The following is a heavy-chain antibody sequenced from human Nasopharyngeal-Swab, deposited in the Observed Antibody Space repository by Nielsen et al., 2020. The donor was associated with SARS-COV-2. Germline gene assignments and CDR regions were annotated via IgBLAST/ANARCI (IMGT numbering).Heavy chain of an antibody. J-gene: IGHJ3*02. CDR3: ARGQQQLVRGGAFDI. V-gene: IGHV3-48*03. CDR1: GFIFSSYE. Sequence: GGSLRLSCAASGFIFSSYEMNWVRQAPGKGLEWVSYISSSGSTIYYADSVKGRFTISRDNGKNSMYQQMNSLRVEDTAVYYRARGQQQLVRGGAFDIWGQGTMVTVSS. D-gene: IGHD6-13*01. CDR2: ISSSGSTI.